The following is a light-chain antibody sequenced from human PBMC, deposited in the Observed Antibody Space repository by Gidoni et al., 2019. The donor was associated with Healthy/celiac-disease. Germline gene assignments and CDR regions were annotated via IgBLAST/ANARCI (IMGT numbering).Light chain of an antibody. CDR1: QRVSSN. CDR2: GAS. V-gene: IGKV3-15*01. J-gene: IGKJ2*01. Sequence: EIVMTQSPATLSVSPGERATHSCRASQRVSSNFAWYPQKPGQAPRLLIYGASTMSTGIPARFSGSGSGTEFTLTISSLQSEDFAVYYCQQYNSWPPYTFGQGTKLEIK. CDR3: QQYNSWPPYT.